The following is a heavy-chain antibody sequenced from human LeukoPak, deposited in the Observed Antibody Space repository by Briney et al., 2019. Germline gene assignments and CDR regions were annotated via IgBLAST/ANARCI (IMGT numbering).Heavy chain of an antibody. Sequence: PSETLSLTCTVSGGSISSSSYYWGWIRQPPGKGLEWIGSIYYSGSTYYNPSLKSRVTISVDTSKNQFSLKLSSVTAADTAVYYCARITYYYDSSGSWDAFDIWGQGTMVTVSS. D-gene: IGHD3-22*01. J-gene: IGHJ3*02. CDR2: IYYSGST. CDR1: GGSISSSSYY. CDR3: ARITYYYDSSGSWDAFDI. V-gene: IGHV4-39*01.